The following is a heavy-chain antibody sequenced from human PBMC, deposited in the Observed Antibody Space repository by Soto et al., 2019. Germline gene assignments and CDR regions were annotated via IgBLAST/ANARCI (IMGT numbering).Heavy chain of an antibody. CDR3: ARHAEPAAATLFDY. V-gene: IGHV4-39*01. Sequence: SETLSLTCAVSGGSIGSSSYYWGWIRQPPGKGLEWIGSIYYSGSTYYNPSLKSRVTISVDTSKNQFSLKLSSVTAADTAVYYCARHAEPAAATLFDYWGQGTLVTVSS. D-gene: IGHD2-2*01. CDR2: IYYSGST. CDR1: GGSIGSSSYY. J-gene: IGHJ4*02.